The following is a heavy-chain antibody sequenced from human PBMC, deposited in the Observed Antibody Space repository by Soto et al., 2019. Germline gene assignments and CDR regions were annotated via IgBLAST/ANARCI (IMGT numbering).Heavy chain of an antibody. CDR3: AHYFYGVTDY. V-gene: IGHV2-5*02. D-gene: IGHD4-17*01. Sequence: QITLKESGPTLVKPTQTLTLTCTFSGFSLSTSGVGVGWIRQPPGKALEWLALIYWDDDKRYSPSLKSRLTITKDTSKNQVVLTMTNMDPVDTATYYCAHYFYGVTDYGGQGTLVTVSS. CDR2: IYWDDDK. CDR1: GFSLSTSGVG. J-gene: IGHJ4*02.